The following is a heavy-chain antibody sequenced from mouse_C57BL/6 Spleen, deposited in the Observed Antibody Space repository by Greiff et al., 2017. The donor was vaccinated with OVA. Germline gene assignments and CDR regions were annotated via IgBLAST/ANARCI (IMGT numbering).Heavy chain of an antibody. CDR2: IRSKSNNYAT. Sequence: EVKLMESGGGLVQPKGSLKLSCAASGFSFNTYAMNWVRQAPGKGLEWVARIRSKSNNYATYYADSVKDRFTISRDDSESMLYLQMNNLKTEDTAMYYCVRIYSGAMDYWGQGTSVTVSS. CDR3: VRIYSGAMDY. J-gene: IGHJ4*01. CDR1: GFSFNTYA. D-gene: IGHD2-1*01. V-gene: IGHV10-1*01.